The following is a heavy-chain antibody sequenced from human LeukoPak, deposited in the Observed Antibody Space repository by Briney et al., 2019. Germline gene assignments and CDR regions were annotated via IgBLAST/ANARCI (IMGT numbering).Heavy chain of an antibody. D-gene: IGHD5-12*01. CDR1: GASICSTTYY. V-gene: IGHV4-39*01. J-gene: IGHJ3*02. CDR2: IYDGGST. CDR3: ATHRRPGSGGYENAFEI. Sequence: SQTLSLTPTVSGASICSTTYYSDCFRHPPRKGLEWIGNIYDGGSTHYNPSLKRRLTMSVDTSKNHFSLRLNSVTAADTAIYYCATHRRPGSGGYENAFEIWGQGTMVPVSS.